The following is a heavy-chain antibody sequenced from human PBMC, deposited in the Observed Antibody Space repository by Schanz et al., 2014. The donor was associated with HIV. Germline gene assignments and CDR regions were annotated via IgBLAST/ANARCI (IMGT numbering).Heavy chain of an antibody. CDR3: VRLELSYWYFDL. CDR1: GGSISRGGHF. V-gene: IGHV4-31*03. Sequence: QVQLQESGPGLVKPSQTLSLTCTVSGGSISRGGHFWSWIRQHPGKGLEWIGYIYHSGTTYYNPSLKSRLTISVDTSKSQFFLKLNSVTAADTAVYYCVRLELSYWYFDLWGQGTLVTVSS. J-gene: IGHJ2*01. CDR2: IYHSGTT. D-gene: IGHD3-3*01.